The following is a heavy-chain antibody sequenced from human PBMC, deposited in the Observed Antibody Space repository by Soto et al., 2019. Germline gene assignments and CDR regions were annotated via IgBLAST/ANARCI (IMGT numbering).Heavy chain of an antibody. V-gene: IGHV4-4*07. CDR3: AMQTSYSSSCYDY. D-gene: IGHD6-13*01. Sequence: SETLSLTCTVSGGSISNYYWTWIRQPAGKGLEWIGRIYTSGSTNYNPSLKSRVTMSVDTSKNQFSLKLSSVTAADTALYYCAMQTSYSSSCYDYRGPGTLVTV. CDR2: IYTSGST. J-gene: IGHJ4*01. CDR1: GGSISNYY.